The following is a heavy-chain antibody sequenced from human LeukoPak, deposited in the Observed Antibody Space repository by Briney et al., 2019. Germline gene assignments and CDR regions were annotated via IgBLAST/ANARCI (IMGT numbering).Heavy chain of an antibody. CDR1: GFPFISYG. V-gene: IGHV3-48*02. CDR2: ISSGSSTI. Sequence: WESLRLSCAASGFPFISYGMTWFRQAPGKGLEWVSYISSGSSTIYSADSVKGRFTISRDNAKNSLYLQMNSLRDEDTAVYYCARDSSGDLWGRGTLVTVSS. J-gene: IGHJ2*01. CDR3: ARDSSGDL.